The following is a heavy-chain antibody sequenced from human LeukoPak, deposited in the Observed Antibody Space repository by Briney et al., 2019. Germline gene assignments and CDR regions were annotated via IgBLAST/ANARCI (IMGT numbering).Heavy chain of an antibody. Sequence: GGSLRLSCAASGFTFSSYWMHWVRQAPGKGLVWVLRINSDGTIIGYADSVKGRFTISRDNSKNTLYLQMNSLRAEDTAVYYCAKVYVWNEYYFDYWGQGTLVTVSS. V-gene: IGHV3-74*01. D-gene: IGHD1-1*01. CDR3: AKVYVWNEYYFDY. CDR1: GFTFSSYW. J-gene: IGHJ4*02. CDR2: INSDGTII.